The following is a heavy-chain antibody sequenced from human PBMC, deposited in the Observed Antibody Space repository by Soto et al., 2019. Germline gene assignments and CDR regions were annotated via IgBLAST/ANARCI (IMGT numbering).Heavy chain of an antibody. CDR3: ARQIAVPGWVY. CDR1: GGSISSSSYY. Sequence: QLQLQESGPGLVKPSETLSLTCTVSGGSISSSSYYWGWIRQPPGKGLEWIGSIYYSGSTYYNPSLKSRVTISVDTSKNQFSLKLSSVTAADTAVYYCARQIAVPGWVYWGQGTLVTVSS. V-gene: IGHV4-39*01. CDR2: IYYSGST. J-gene: IGHJ4*02. D-gene: IGHD6-19*01.